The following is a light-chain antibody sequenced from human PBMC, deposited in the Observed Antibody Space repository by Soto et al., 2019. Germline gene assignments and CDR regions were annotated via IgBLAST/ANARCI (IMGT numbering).Light chain of an antibody. CDR2: EVV. CDR3: KSYAGSNTYV. CDR1: NNDIGVYDF. J-gene: IGLJ1*01. Sequence: QSMLTQPPSASGSPVQSVTISCTGTNNDIGVYDFVSWYQHHPGKAPRLIIYEVVQRPSGVPDRFSGSKSGNTASLTVSGLQAADEADYFCKSYAGSNTYVFGSGTKVTVL. V-gene: IGLV2-8*01.